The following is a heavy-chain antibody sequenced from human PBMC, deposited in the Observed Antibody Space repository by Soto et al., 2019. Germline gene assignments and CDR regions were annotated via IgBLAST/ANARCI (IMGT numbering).Heavy chain of an antibody. D-gene: IGHD3-22*01. CDR2: IWYDGSNK. J-gene: IGHJ6*02. Sequence: GGSLRLSCAASGVNFSSYGMHWVRQAPGKGLEWVAVIWYDGSNKYYADSVKGRFTISRDNSKNTLYLQMNSLRAEDTAVYYCARDITMIPYYYGMDVWGQGTTVTVSS. V-gene: IGHV3-33*01. CDR1: GVNFSSYG. CDR3: ARDITMIPYYYGMDV.